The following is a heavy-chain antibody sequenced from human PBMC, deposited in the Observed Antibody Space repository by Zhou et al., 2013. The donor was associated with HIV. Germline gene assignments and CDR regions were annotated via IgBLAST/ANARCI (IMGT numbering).Heavy chain of an antibody. D-gene: IGHD1-26*01. CDR1: GYIFTNYG. Sequence: QVQLVQSGADVKKPGASVKVSCQASGYIFTNYGITWVRQAPGQGLEWMGWISAFNGDTNYAQSFQGRVTLTTDPSTTTAYMELRSLRSDDTAVYYCARDQRYSGSHIDYWGQGTLVTVSS. CDR3: ARDQRYSGSHIDY. V-gene: IGHV1-18*01. CDR2: ISAFNGDT. J-gene: IGHJ4*02.